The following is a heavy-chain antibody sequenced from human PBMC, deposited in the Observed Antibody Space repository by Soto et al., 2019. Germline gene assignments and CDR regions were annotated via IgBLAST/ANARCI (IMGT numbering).Heavy chain of an antibody. CDR3: TSMAVGEKYDP. Sequence: EVQLVETGGGLIQPGGSLRLSCVASGFSVSVNYISWVRQAPGKGLEWMGLEWASIIHADGDTYYADSVRGRFTISRENSKNTVSHQMNSLTAKETAVYYCTSMAVGEKYDPWGYGTLVNVSS. J-gene: IGHJ5*02. CDR1: GFSVSVNY. CDR2: IHADGDT. D-gene: IGHD1-26*01. V-gene: IGHV3-53*02.